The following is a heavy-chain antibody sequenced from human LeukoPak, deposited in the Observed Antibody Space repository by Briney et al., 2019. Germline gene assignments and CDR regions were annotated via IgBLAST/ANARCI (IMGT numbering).Heavy chain of an antibody. CDR3: ARDREEKARIGGMDV. V-gene: IGHV3-21*04. CDR1: GFTFSSYN. D-gene: IGHD3-16*01. CDR2: ISTSSSYI. Sequence: GGSLRLSCAASGFTFSSYNMNWVRQAPGKGLEGVSSISTSSSYIYYADSVKGRFTISRDNARNSLYLQMNSLRAEDTAIYYCARDREEKARIGGMDVWGQGTTVIVSS. J-gene: IGHJ6*02.